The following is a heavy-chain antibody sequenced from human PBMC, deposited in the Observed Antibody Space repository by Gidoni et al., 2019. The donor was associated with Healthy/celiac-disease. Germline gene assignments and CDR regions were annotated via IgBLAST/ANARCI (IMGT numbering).Heavy chain of an antibody. Sequence: QVQLQESGPGLVKPSGTLSLTCAVSGGSISSSNWWSLVRQPPGKGLEWIGEIYHSGSTNYNPSLKSRVTISVDKSKNQFSLKLSSVTAADTAVYYCARDSHEYYYDSSGYLYYFDYWGQGTLVTVSS. CDR1: GGSISSSNW. V-gene: IGHV4-4*02. CDR2: IYHSGST. CDR3: ARDSHEYYYDSSGYLYYFDY. J-gene: IGHJ4*02. D-gene: IGHD3-22*01.